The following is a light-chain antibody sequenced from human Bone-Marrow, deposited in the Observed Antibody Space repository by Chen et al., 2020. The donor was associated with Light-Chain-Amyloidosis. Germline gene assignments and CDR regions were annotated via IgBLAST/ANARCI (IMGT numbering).Light chain of an antibody. J-gene: IGKJ1*01. V-gene: IGKV3-15*01. Sequence: EIVMTQSPATLSVSPGERATLSCRASQSVSSNLAWYQQKPGKPPRLLIYGASTRATGIPARFSGSGSGTEFTLTNSSLQAEDFADYYWHQYNNWLAWTFGQGTKVEIK. CDR2: GAS. CDR1: QSVSSN. CDR3: HQYNNWLAWT.